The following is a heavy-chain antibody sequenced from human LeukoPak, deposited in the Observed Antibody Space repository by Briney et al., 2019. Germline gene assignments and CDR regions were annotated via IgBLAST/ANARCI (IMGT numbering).Heavy chain of an antibody. CDR3: ARDRGIVVVPAALDY. CDR2: INPSGGST. V-gene: IGHV1-46*01. CDR1: GYTLTELS. J-gene: IGHJ4*02. D-gene: IGHD2-2*01. Sequence: GASVKVSCKVSGYTLTELSMHWVRQAPGQGLEWMGIINPSGGSTSYAQKFQGRVTMTRDTSTSTVYMELSSLRSEDTAVYYCARDRGIVVVPAALDYWGQGTLVTVSS.